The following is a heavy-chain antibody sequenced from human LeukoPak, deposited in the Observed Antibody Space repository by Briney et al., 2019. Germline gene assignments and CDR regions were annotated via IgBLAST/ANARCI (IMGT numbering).Heavy chain of an antibody. CDR1: GYTFTSYY. CDR2: INPSGGST. J-gene: IGHJ6*02. D-gene: IGHD3-3*01. CDR3: ARDSYYDFWSGYGPWNYYYGMDV. Sequence: GASVKVSCKASGYTFTSYYMHWVRRAPGQGLEWMGIINPSGGSTSYAQKFQGRVTMTRDTSTSSVYMELSSLRSEDTAVYYCARDSYYDFWSGYGPWNYYYGMDVWGQGTTVTVSS. V-gene: IGHV1-46*01.